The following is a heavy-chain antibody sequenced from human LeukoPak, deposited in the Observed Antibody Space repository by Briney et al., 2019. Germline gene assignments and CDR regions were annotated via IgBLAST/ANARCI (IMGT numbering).Heavy chain of an antibody. CDR2: IYYSEST. Sequence: PSETLSLTCSVSGGSISSYYWSWIRQPPGKGLEWIAYIYYSESTNYNPSLKSRVTISVDTPKNQFSLKLTSVTAADTAVYYCAREVSQRVGATPYFDYWGQGTLVTVSS. CDR1: GGSISSYY. CDR3: AREVSQRVGATPYFDY. D-gene: IGHD1-26*01. J-gene: IGHJ4*02. V-gene: IGHV4-59*01.